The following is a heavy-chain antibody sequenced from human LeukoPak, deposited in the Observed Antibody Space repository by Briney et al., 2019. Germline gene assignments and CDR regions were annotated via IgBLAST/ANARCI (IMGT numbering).Heavy chain of an antibody. CDR2: TGSTGVST. J-gene: IGHJ4*02. D-gene: IGHD2-2*01. Sequence: GGSLRLSCAVSGFTFSDYYMSWIRQAPGKGLEWVSGTGSTGVSTFYADSVKGRFTVSRDNSKNTLSLQMNSLRAEDTAVYYCAKDPGVVPAHYFDYWGQGTLVTVST. CDR1: GFTFSDYY. CDR3: AKDPGVVPAHYFDY. V-gene: IGHV3-23*01.